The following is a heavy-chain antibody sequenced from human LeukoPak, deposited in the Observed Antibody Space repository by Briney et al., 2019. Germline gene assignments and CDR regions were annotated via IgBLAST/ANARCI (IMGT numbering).Heavy chain of an antibody. J-gene: IGHJ4*02. CDR1: GFTFRTYS. Sequence: GGSLRLSCAASGFTFRTYSMNWVRQAPGKGLEWVSSISSSSDYIYYADSVKGRFTISRDNAKNSMYLQMNSLRADDTAIYYCAKDAAAAGSAYYFEYWGQGTLVTVSS. CDR2: ISSSSDYI. D-gene: IGHD6-13*01. V-gene: IGHV3-21*04. CDR3: AKDAAAAGSAYYFEY.